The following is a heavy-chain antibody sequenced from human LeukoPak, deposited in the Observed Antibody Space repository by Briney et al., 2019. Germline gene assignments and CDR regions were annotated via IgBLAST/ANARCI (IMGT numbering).Heavy chain of an antibody. CDR1: GGSIRSYY. CDR2: IYYSGST. J-gene: IGHJ4*02. CDR3: ARNDYGDYDFDY. V-gene: IGHV4-59*01. D-gene: IGHD4-17*01. Sequence: SETLSLTCTGSGGSIRSYYWSWIRQPPGKGLEWIGYIYYSGSTNYNPSLKSRVTISVDTSKNQFSLKLSSVTAADTALYYCARNDYGDYDFDYWGQGTLVTVSS.